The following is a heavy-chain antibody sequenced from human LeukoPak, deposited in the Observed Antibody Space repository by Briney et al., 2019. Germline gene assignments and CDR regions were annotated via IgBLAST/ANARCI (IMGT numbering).Heavy chain of an antibody. V-gene: IGHV3-21*01. CDR3: ARDSFSAKRDDYPPP. J-gene: IGHJ5*02. CDR1: GFTFSSYS. CDR2: ISSSSSYI. Sequence: GGSLRLSCAASGFTFSSYSMNWVRQAPGKGLEWVSSISSSSSYIYYADSVKGRFTISRDNAKNSLYLQMNSLRAEDTAVYYCARDSFSAKRDDYPPPWGQGTLVTVSS. D-gene: IGHD5-24*01.